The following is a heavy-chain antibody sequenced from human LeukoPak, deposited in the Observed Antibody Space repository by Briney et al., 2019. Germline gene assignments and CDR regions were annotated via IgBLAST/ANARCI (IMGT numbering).Heavy chain of an antibody. CDR1: GFTFSNDW. V-gene: IGHV3-7*01. Sequence: GGSLRLSCGASGFTFSNDWMSWVRQAPGKGLERVANINQDGSTRYYVDSVKGRFTISRDNAKNSLYLQMNSLSVEDRAVYYCVRANSSGWSFDPWGQGILVTVSS. D-gene: IGHD6-19*01. J-gene: IGHJ5*02. CDR3: VRANSSGWSFDP. CDR2: INQDGSTR.